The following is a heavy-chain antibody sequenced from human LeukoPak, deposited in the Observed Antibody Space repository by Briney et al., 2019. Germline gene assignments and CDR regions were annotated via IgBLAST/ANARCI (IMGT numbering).Heavy chain of an antibody. CDR1: GFTFNSYE. CDR2: ISGSGSTI. V-gene: IGHV3-48*03. J-gene: IGHJ4*02. CDR3: ARALMALFKGSLAY. Sequence: PGGSLRLSCVASGFTFNSYEMNWVRQAPGKGLEWVSYISGSGSTIYYADSVKGRFTISRDNAKNSVYLQMNSLRAEDTAVYYCARALMALFKGSLAYWGQGTLVTVSS. D-gene: IGHD2-15*01.